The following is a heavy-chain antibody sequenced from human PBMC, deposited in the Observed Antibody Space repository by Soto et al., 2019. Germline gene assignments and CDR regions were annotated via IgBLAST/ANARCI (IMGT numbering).Heavy chain of an antibody. CDR3: ARGLMVRMGGFDY. Sequence: EVQLLDSGGGLVQPGGSLRLSCAASGFTFFNYAMSWVRQAPGKGLEWVSGISGSGTYTSYADFVKGRFTFSRDNSKNTVYLQMNSLRAEDTAVYYCARGLMVRMGGFDYWGQGTLVTVSS. J-gene: IGHJ4*02. CDR1: GFTFFNYA. D-gene: IGHD3-10*01. V-gene: IGHV3-23*01. CDR2: ISGSGTYT.